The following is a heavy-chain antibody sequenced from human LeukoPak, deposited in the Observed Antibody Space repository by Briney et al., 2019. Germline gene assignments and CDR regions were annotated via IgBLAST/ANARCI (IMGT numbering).Heavy chain of an antibody. J-gene: IGHJ4*02. V-gene: IGHV3-23*01. D-gene: IGHD5-18*01. Sequence: GGSLRLSCAASGFTFSSYAMSWVRQAPGKGLEWVSAISGSGGSTYYADSVKGRFTISRDNSKNTLYLQMNSLRAEDTAIYYCAKANVDTATGLLDYWGQGTLVTVSS. CDR1: GFTFSSYA. CDR2: ISGSGGST. CDR3: AKANVDTATGLLDY.